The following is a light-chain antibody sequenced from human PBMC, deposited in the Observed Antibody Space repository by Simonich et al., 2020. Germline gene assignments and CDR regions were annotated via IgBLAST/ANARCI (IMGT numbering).Light chain of an antibody. CDR3: QQRSNWPPLT. CDR1: QSISSY. V-gene: IGKV3-11*01. Sequence: EIVLTQSPATLSLSPGVRATLSCRASQSISSYLAWYQQKPGQAPRLLIYEASNRATGIPARFSGSGSGTDFTLTISSLEPEDFAVYYCQQRSNWPPLTFGGGTKVEIK. J-gene: IGKJ4*01. CDR2: EAS.